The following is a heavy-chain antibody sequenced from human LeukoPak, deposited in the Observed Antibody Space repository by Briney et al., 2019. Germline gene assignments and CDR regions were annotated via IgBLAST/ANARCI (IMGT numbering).Heavy chain of an antibody. CDR2: INPNSGGT. Sequence: ASVKVSCKASGYTFTGYYMHWVRQAPGQGLEWMGWINPNSGGTNYGQKFQGRVTMTRDTSISTAYMELSRLRSDDTAVYYCAREPELGYCSSTSCSHDYWGQGTLVTVSS. V-gene: IGHV1-2*02. CDR1: GYTFTGYY. CDR3: AREPELGYCSSTSCSHDY. J-gene: IGHJ4*02. D-gene: IGHD2-2*01.